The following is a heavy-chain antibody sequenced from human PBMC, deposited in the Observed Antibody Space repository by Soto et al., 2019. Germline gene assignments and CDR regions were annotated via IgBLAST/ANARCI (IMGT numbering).Heavy chain of an antibody. Sequence: QVLLVQSGAEVKRSGASVKVSCKASGYDFTAYDINWVRQASGQGLEWMGWMNPINGATGTARRFQGRVSMTRNTDTGTAYLELTGLRSDDTAVYFCGRGPSPRAPAGGTPYYYAMDVWGQGTTVTVSS. J-gene: IGHJ6*02. D-gene: IGHD2-2*01. CDR1: GYDFTAYD. CDR2: MNPINGAT. CDR3: GRGPSPRAPAGGTPYYYAMDV. V-gene: IGHV1-8*02.